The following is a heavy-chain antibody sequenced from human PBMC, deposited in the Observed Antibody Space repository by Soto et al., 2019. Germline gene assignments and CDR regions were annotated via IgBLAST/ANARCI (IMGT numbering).Heavy chain of an antibody. CDR1: GFTFSSYG. Sequence: PGGSLRLSCAASGFTFSSYGVHWVRQAPGKGLEWVAVISYDGSNKYYADSVKGRFTISRDNSKNTLYLQMNSLRAEDTAVYYCAKEGTYYAPAYWGQGTLVTVSS. J-gene: IGHJ4*02. D-gene: IGHD2-2*01. V-gene: IGHV3-30*18. CDR2: ISYDGSNK. CDR3: AKEGTYYAPAY.